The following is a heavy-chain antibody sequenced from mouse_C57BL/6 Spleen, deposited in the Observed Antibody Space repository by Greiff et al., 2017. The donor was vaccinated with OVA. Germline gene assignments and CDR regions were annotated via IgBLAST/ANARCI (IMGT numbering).Heavy chain of an antibody. V-gene: IGHV1-69*01. J-gene: IGHJ4*01. D-gene: IGHD2-3*01. Sequence: QVQLQQPGAELVMPGASVKLSCKASGYTFTSYWMHWVKQRPGQGLEWIGEIDPSDSYINYTQQFKGKSTLTVDKSSSTAYMQLSSLTSEDSAVYYCARRWDGYYGEYAVYAMDYWGQGTSVTVSS. CDR3: ARRWDGYYGEYAVYAMDY. CDR2: IDPSDSYI. CDR1: GYTFTSYW.